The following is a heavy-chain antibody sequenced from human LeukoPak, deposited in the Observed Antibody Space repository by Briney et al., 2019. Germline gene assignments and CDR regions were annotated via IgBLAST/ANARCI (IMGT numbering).Heavy chain of an antibody. CDR2: IYSGGST. Sequence: PGGSLRLSCAASGFTVSSNYMSWVRQAPGKGLEWVSVIYSGGSTYYADSVKGRFTISRDNSKNTLYLQMNSLRAEDTAVYYCARTYYDSGSTAFDIWGQGTMVTVSS. CDR3: ARTYYDSGSTAFDI. CDR1: GFTVSSNY. D-gene: IGHD3-10*01. V-gene: IGHV3-53*01. J-gene: IGHJ3*02.